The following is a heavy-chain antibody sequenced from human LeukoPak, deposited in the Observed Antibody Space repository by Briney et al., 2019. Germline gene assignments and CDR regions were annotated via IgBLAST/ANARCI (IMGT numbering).Heavy chain of an antibody. D-gene: IGHD3-10*01. V-gene: IGHV1-8*01. CDR2: MNPNGGNT. CDR3: ARGPHAAKTWYYYGSGSDNWFDP. Sequence: ASVKVSCKASGYTFTSYDINWVRQATGQGLEWMGWMNPNGGNTGYAQKFQGRVTMTRNTSISTAYMELSSLRSEDTAVYYCARGPHAAKTWYYYGSGSDNWFDPWGQGTLVTVSS. J-gene: IGHJ5*02. CDR1: GYTFTSYD.